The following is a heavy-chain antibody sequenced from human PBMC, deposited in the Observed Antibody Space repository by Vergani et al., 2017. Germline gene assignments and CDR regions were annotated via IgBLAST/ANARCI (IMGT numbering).Heavy chain of an antibody. CDR1: GGSISSSSYY. Sequence: QLQLQESGPGLVKPSETLSLTCTVSGGSISSSSYYWGWIRQPPGKGLEWIGEINHSGSTNYNPSLKSRVTISVDTSKNQFSLKLSSVTAADTAVYYCARGSIAAYPFDYWGQGTLVTVSS. V-gene: IGHV4-39*07. D-gene: IGHD6-6*01. CDR3: ARGSIAAYPFDY. CDR2: INHSGST. J-gene: IGHJ4*02.